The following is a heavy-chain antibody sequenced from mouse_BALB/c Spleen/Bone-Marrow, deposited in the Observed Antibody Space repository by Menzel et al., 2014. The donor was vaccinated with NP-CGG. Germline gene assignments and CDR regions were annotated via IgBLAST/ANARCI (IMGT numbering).Heavy chain of an antibody. CDR2: IRNKANGYTT. D-gene: IGHD6-1*01. J-gene: IGHJ2*01. CDR3: ARDYNGYFDF. Sequence: DVMLVESGGGLVQPGGSLRLSCTTSGFTFTNYFMTWVRQPPGKALEWLGFIRNKANGYTTEYNPSVKGRFTISRDNSQGIFYLRMNTLRAEDSAIYYCARDYNGYFDFWGQGTTLTVSS. V-gene: IGHV7-3*02. CDR1: GFTFTNYF.